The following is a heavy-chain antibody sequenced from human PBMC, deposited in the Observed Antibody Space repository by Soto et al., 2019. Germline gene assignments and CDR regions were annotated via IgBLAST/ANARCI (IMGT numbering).Heavy chain of an antibody. V-gene: IGHV4-61*08. J-gene: IGHJ4*02. CDR3: ARHRRDFDY. Sequence: SETLSLTCAVSGASIFSGEHCWSWIRHPPGKGLEWIGYIYYSGSTNYNPSLKSRVTISVDTSKNQFSLKLSSVTAADTAVYYCARHRRDFDYWGQGTLVTVSS. CDR2: IYYSGST. CDR1: GASIFSGEHC.